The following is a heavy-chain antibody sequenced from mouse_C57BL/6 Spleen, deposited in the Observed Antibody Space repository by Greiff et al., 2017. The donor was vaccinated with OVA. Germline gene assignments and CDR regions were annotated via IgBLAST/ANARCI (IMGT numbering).Heavy chain of an antibody. D-gene: IGHD1-2*01. CDR1: GYSFTSGYD. J-gene: IGHJ3*01. Sequence: EVKLQESGPGMVKPSQSLSLTCTVTGYSFTSGYDWHWIRHFPGNTLEWMGYIRYSGSTNYNPSLKSRISITHDTSKNNFFRKLNSVTTEDTATYYCAIEHDYGFAYWGQGTLVTVSA. CDR3: AIEHDYGFAY. CDR2: IRYSGST. V-gene: IGHV3-1*01.